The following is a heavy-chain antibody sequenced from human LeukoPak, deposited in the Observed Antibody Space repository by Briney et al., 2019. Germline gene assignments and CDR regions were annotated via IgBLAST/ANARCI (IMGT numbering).Heavy chain of an antibody. CDR2: MSPNSGDT. D-gene: IGHD6-13*01. Sequence: ASVKVSCKASGYTFTSYHINWVRQATGQGLEWMGRMSPNSGDTGFAQKFQGRVTMTRNTSINTAYMELSSLRSDDTAIYYCARGVAAGYDYWGQGTLVTVSS. J-gene: IGHJ4*02. CDR3: ARGVAAGYDY. V-gene: IGHV1-8*01. CDR1: GYTFTSYH.